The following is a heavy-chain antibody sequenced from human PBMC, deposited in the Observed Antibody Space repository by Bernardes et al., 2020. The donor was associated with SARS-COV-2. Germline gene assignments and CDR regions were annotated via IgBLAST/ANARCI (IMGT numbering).Heavy chain of an antibody. CDR3: ARGGSPRWGSTSCYSCDSGYWFHP. Sequence: SKTLSLTCAVSGGSITDYYWSWIRQSPGEGLEWIGEVNESGSTAYNPSLESRVTISVDTSKNLFSLKVTPVTAADTAVYYCARGGSPRWGSTSCYSCDSGYWFHPWGQGTLVTVSS. D-gene: IGHD2-2*01. J-gene: IGHJ5*02. V-gene: IGHV4-34*01. CDR2: VNESGST. CDR1: GGSITDYY.